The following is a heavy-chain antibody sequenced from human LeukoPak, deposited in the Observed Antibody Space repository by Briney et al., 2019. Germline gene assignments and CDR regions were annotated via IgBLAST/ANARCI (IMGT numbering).Heavy chain of an antibody. J-gene: IGHJ4*02. CDR2: IKQDGSEK. Sequence: GGPLRFSCAASGFTFSSYWMSWVRQAPGKGLEWVANIKQDGSEKYYVDSVKGRFTISRDNAKNSLYLQMNSLRAEDTAVYYCARDHCSSTSCHNDYWGQGTLVTVSS. CDR3: ARDHCSSTSCHNDY. D-gene: IGHD2-2*01. CDR1: GFTFSSYW. V-gene: IGHV3-7*01.